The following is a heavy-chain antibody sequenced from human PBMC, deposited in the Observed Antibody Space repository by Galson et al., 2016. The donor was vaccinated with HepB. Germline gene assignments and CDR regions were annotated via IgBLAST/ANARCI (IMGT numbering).Heavy chain of an antibody. V-gene: IGHV1-69*13. Sequence: SVKVSCKASGGTFSSFAISWVRQAPGQGLEWMGGTIPIFGTPIYAQKFQGRVPITADDSTMVAHMELRTLTSDDTAVYYCARSPGYCSGGSCRPTWFAPWGQGTLVTVSS. J-gene: IGHJ5*02. CDR2: TIPIFGTP. D-gene: IGHD2-15*01. CDR3: ARSPGYCSGGSCRPTWFAP. CDR1: GGTFSSFA.